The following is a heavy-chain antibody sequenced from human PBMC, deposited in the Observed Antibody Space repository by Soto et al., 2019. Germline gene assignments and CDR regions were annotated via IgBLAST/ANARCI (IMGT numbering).Heavy chain of an antibody. CDR3: ARSGSVVVAASSYGMDV. CDR1: GGTFSSYA. D-gene: IGHD2-15*01. Sequence: QIQLVQSGAEVKKPGSSVKVSCKASGGTFSSYAISWVRQAPGQGLEWMGGIIPIFGTANYAQKFQGRVTLTTDESTSTAYMELSSLRSEDTAVYYCARSGSVVVAASSYGMDVWGQGTTVTVSS. J-gene: IGHJ6*02. V-gene: IGHV1-69*05. CDR2: IIPIFGTA.